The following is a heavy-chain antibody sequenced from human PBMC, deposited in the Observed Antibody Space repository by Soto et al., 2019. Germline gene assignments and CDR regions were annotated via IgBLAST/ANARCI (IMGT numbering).Heavy chain of an antibody. D-gene: IGHD3-10*01. CDR2: INAGNGNT. CDR1: GYTFTSYA. V-gene: IGHV1-3*01. CDR3: ARDAAYYYGSGSYYNYYGMDV. J-gene: IGHJ6*02. Sequence: QVQLVQSGAEVKKPGASVKVSCKASGYTFTSYAVHWVRQAPGQRLGWMGWINAGNGNTKDSQKCQGRVTITRDTSASTAYMELRSLRSEDTAVYYCARDAAYYYGSGSYYNYYGMDVWGQGTTVTVSS.